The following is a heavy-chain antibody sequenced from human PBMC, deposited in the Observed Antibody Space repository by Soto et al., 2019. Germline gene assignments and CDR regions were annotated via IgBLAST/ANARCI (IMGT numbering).Heavy chain of an antibody. CDR2: IYYSGST. CDR1: GGSISSGGYY. V-gene: IGHV4-31*03. J-gene: IGHJ3*02. CDR3: ARDVGYSYGLGRDAFDI. Sequence: QVQLQESGPGLVKPSQTLSLTCTVSGGSISSGGYYWSWIRQHPGKGLEWIGYIYYSGSTYYNPSLKSRVTISVDTSKNQFSLKLSSVTAADTAVYYCARDVGYSYGLGRDAFDIWGQGTMVTVSS. D-gene: IGHD5-18*01.